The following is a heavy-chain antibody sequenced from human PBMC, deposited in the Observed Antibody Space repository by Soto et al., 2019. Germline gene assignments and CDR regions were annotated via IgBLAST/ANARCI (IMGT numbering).Heavy chain of an antibody. V-gene: IGHV1-69*08. CDR1: GGTFSSYT. CDR3: AGEGQYSSGWYSLDY. J-gene: IGHJ4*02. CDR2: IIPILGIS. Sequence: QVRLVQSGPEVKKPGSSVKVSCKPSGGTFSSYTINWVRQAPGQGLEWMGTIIPILGISDYAQKFQGRVTITADKSTSTAYMELRSLRSEDTAVYYCAGEGQYSSGWYSLDYWGQGTLVTVSS. D-gene: IGHD6-19*01.